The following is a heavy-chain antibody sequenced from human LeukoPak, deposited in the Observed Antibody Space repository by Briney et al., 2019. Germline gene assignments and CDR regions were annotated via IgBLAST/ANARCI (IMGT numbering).Heavy chain of an antibody. CDR3: ARDRRGIAMNF. CDR1: GFTFSDYG. J-gene: IGHJ4*02. V-gene: IGHV3-33*01. Sequence: GGSLRLSCTASGFTFSDYGMHWVRQAPGKGLEWVAIIWYDGYNKYYADSVRGRFTISRDDSKNTLYLQMNSLSAEDTAVYYCARDRRGIAMNFWGQGTLVTVSS. CDR2: IWYDGYNK. D-gene: IGHD6-13*01.